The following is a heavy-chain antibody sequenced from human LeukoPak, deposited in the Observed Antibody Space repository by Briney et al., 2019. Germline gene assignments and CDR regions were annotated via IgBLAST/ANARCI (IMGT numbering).Heavy chain of an antibody. CDR1: GYTFTGYY. V-gene: IGHV1-2*02. D-gene: IGHD3-3*01. CDR2: INPNSGGT. CDR3: AQGLYDSNLNFDY. Sequence: ASVKVSCKASGYTFTGYYMHWVRQAPGQGLEWMGWINPNSGGTNYAQKFQGRVTMTRDTSISTAYMELSRLRSDDTAVYYCAQGLYDSNLNFDYWGQGTLVTVSS. J-gene: IGHJ4*02.